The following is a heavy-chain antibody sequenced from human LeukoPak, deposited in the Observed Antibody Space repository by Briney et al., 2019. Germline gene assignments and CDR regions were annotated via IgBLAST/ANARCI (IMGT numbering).Heavy chain of an antibody. CDR2: IYSGGST. J-gene: IGHJ4*02. V-gene: IGHV3-66*01. D-gene: IGHD5-12*01. Sequence: GGSLRLSCAASGFTVSSNYMSWVRQAPGKGLEWVSAIYSGGSTYYADSVKGRFTISRDNSKNTLFLQINSLRAEDTAVYYCARGYNGYDYYFDYWGQGTLVTVSS. CDR3: ARGYNGYDYYFDY. CDR1: GFTVSSNY.